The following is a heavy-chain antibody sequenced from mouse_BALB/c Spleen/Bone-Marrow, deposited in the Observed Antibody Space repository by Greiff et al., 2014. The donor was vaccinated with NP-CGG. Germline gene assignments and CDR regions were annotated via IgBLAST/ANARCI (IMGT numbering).Heavy chain of an antibody. Sequence: QVQLKESGAELMKPGASVKISCKATGYTFSSYWVEWVKQRPGHGLEWIGEILPGSDSTNYNENFKGKATFTADTSSNTAYMQLNSLTSEDSAVYFCARDSSDYLAWFAYGGQGTLVTVSA. J-gene: IGHJ3*01. D-gene: IGHD3-2*01. V-gene: IGHV1-9*01. CDR1: GYTFSSYW. CDR3: ARDSSDYLAWFAY. CDR2: ILPGSDST.